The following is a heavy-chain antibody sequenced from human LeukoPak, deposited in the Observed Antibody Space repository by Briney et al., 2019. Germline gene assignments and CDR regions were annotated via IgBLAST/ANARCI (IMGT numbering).Heavy chain of an antibody. CDR2: IKQDGSEK. CDR3: ARAKVSDY. V-gene: IGHV3-7*01. J-gene: IGHJ4*02. D-gene: IGHD1-14*01. CDR1: GFIFSNYW. Sequence: RPGGSLRLSCAASGFIFSNYWMSWVRQAPGKGLEWVANIKQDGSEKFYVDSVKGRFTISRDNAKNSLYLQMNSLRAEDTAVYYCARAKVSDYWGQGTLVTVSS.